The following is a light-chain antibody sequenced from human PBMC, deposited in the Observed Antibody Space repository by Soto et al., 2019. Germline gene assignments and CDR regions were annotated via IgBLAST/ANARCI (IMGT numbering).Light chain of an antibody. Sequence: QSVLTQPPSASGTPGQRVTISCSGSSSNIGSNTVNWYQQLPGTAPKLLIYSNNQPPSGVPDRFSGSKSGTSGSLAISGLQSEDEADYYCAAWDDSLNGVVFGGGTKLTVL. CDR2: SNN. J-gene: IGLJ2*01. V-gene: IGLV1-44*01. CDR1: SSNIGSNT. CDR3: AAWDDSLNGVV.